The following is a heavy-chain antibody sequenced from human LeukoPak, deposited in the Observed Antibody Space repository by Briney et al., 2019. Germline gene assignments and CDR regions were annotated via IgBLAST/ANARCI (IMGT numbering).Heavy chain of an antibody. CDR3: AILHGSSERVGAFDI. CDR1: EYTFTGYY. J-gene: IGHJ3*02. CDR2: INPNSGGT. D-gene: IGHD1-26*01. Sequence: GASVKVSCKASEYTFTGYYMHWVRQAPGQGLEWMGWINPNSGGTNYAQKFQGRVTMTRDTSISTAYMELSRLRSDDTAVYYCAILHGSSERVGAFDIWGQGTMVTVSS. V-gene: IGHV1-2*02.